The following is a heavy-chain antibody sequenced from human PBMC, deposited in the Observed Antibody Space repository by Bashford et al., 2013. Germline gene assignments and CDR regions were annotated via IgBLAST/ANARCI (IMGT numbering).Heavy chain of an antibody. CDR1: GFIFSSYS. CDR2: IGSSGGPI. D-gene: IGHD1-20*01. J-gene: IGHJ4*02. Sequence: GGSLRLSCAASGFIFSSYSMNWVRQVPGKGLEWVSYIGSSGGPIYYADSVKGRFTISRDNAKNSLYLQMNSLRDEDTAVYYCARDHNWAFDYWGQGTLVTVSS. CDR3: ARDHNWAFDY. V-gene: IGHV3-48*02.